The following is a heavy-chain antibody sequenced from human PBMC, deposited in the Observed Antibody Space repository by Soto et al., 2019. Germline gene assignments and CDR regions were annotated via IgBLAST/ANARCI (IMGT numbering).Heavy chain of an antibody. D-gene: IGHD3-3*01. CDR2: ISGSGGST. Sequence: GGSVSVWWGAAGGTFGGYAVSWVRPAPGKGLEWVSAISGSGGSTYYADSVKGRFTISRDNSKNTLYLQMNSLRAEDTAVYYCAKDSLSFWSGLDGMDVWGQGTTVTVSS. V-gene: IGHV3-23*01. CDR3: AKDSLSFWSGLDGMDV. J-gene: IGHJ6*02. CDR1: GGTFGGYA.